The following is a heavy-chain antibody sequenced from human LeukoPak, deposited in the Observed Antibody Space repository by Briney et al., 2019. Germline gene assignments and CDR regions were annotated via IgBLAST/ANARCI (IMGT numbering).Heavy chain of an antibody. CDR3: ANRRSSSWYMRDFDY. CDR2: ISGSGGST. V-gene: IGHV3-23*01. J-gene: IGHJ4*02. Sequence: GGSLRLSCAASGFTFSSYAMHWVRQAPGKGLEWVSAISGSGGSTYYADSVKGRFTISRDNSKNTLYLQMNSLRAEDTAVYYCANRRSSSWYMRDFDYWGQGTLVTVSS. CDR1: GFTFSSYA. D-gene: IGHD6-13*01.